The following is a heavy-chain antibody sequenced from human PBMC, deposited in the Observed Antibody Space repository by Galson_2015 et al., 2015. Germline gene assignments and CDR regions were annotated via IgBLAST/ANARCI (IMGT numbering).Heavy chain of an antibody. CDR2: IYHSGNT. D-gene: IGHD5-24*01. Sequence: ETLSLTCAVSGGSISRSNWWSWVRQPPGKGLEWIGEIYHSGNTNYNPSLKSRVIISVDKSKNQFSLNLSSVTAADTAVYYCAGVDGYDSRWFDPWGQGTLVTVSS. CDR3: AGVDGYDSRWFDP. CDR1: GGSISRSNW. V-gene: IGHV4-4*02. J-gene: IGHJ5*02.